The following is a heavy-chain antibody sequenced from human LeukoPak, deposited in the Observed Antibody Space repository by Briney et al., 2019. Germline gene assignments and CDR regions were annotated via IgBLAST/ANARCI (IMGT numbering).Heavy chain of an antibody. CDR2: IYTTGST. CDR1: GGSISGYY. J-gene: IGHJ4*02. V-gene: IGHV4-4*07. CDR3: ARAKQLEKFYFDY. Sequence: SETLSLTCTVSGGSISGYYWSWIRQSAGKGLEWIGHIYTTGSTNYNPSFKSRVTVSLDRSKNQFSLKLSSVTAADTAVCYCARAKQLEKFYFDYWGRGTLVTVSS. D-gene: IGHD1-1*01.